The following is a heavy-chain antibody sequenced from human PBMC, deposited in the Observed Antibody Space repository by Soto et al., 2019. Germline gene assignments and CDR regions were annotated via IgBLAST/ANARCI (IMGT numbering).Heavy chain of an antibody. Sequence: GGSVKVSFKASGGAFSSYAISLVRQAPGQGLEWMGGIIPIFGTANYAQKFQGRVTITADESTSTAYMELSSLRSEDTAVYYCARYLPVHSSNWFDPWGQGTMVTVSS. J-gene: IGHJ5*02. D-gene: IGHD2-2*01. CDR3: ARYLPVHSSNWFDP. V-gene: IGHV1-69*13. CDR2: IIPIFGTA. CDR1: GGAFSSYA.